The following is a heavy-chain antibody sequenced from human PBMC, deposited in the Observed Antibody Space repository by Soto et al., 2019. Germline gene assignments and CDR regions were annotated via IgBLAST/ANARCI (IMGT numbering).Heavy chain of an antibody. CDR2: INPILSMS. D-gene: IGHD3-10*01. J-gene: IGHJ4*02. V-gene: IGHV1-69*02. CDR1: GDTFAFYS. Sequence: QVQLVQSGAEVKRPGSSVKVSCKASGDTFAFYSINWVRQAPGLGREWMGRINPILSMSNYAQRFQGRVTMTADKSTSTAYMVLNSLRSEDTAMYYCATSYGSGYRAFDYWGQGALVTVSS. CDR3: ATSYGSGYRAFDY.